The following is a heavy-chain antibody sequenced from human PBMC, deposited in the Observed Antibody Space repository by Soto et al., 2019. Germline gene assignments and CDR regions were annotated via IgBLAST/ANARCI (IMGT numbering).Heavy chain of an antibody. V-gene: IGHV1-69*02. CDR3: ARGLGYCSTTTCFLPFDY. Sequence: ASVKVSCKASGGTFSSYTISWVRQAPGQGLEWMGRIIPMLGITNYAQKFQGRVTITADKSTGTAYMELSSLRSEDTAVYYCARGLGYCSTTTCFLPFDYWGQGTLVTVSS. CDR2: IIPMLGIT. D-gene: IGHD2-2*01. J-gene: IGHJ4*02. CDR1: GGTFSSYT.